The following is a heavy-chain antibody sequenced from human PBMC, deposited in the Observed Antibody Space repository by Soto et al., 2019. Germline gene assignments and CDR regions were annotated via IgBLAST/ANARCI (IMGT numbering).Heavy chain of an antibody. V-gene: IGHV4-31*03. D-gene: IGHD7-27*01. Sequence: QVQLQESGPGLVKPSQTLSLTCTVSGGSISSGGYYWSWIRQHPGKGLEWIGYIYYSGSTYYNPSPKSRVTXXVXTXXNQFSLKLSSVTAADTAVYYCAREQTGDGPPLFDYWGQGTLVTVSS. CDR1: GGSISSGGYY. CDR2: IYYSGST. CDR3: AREQTGDGPPLFDY. J-gene: IGHJ4*02.